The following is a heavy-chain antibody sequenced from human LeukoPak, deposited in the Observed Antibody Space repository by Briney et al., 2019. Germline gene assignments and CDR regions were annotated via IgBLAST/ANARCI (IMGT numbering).Heavy chain of an antibody. CDR3: AREKVVRGVHDY. J-gene: IGHJ4*02. V-gene: IGHV1-2*02. D-gene: IGHD3-10*01. Sequence: ASVKVSCKASGYTFTGYYMHWVRQAPGQGLEWMGWINPNSGGTNYAQKFQGRVTMTRDTSISTAYMELSRLRSDDTAVYYCAREKVVRGVHDYWDQGTLVTVSS. CDR2: INPNSGGT. CDR1: GYTFTGYY.